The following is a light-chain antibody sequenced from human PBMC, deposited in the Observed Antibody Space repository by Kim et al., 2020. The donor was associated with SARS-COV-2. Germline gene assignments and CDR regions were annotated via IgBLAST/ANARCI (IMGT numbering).Light chain of an antibody. CDR1: SSKF. V-gene: IGLV1-47*01. CDR3: ASWDDILNGPM. Sequence: GTPGQRGTISCSGSSSKFVYWYQHLPGTAPKLVIYRNDQRPSGVPDRFSGSKSGTSASLAISGLRSDDEADFYCASWDDILNGPMFGGGTQLTVL. CDR2: RND. J-gene: IGLJ3*02.